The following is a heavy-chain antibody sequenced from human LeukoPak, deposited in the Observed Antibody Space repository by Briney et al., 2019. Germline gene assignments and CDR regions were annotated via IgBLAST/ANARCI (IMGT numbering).Heavy chain of an antibody. CDR2: INPNSGGT. D-gene: IGHD2-2*01. V-gene: IGHV1-2*04. J-gene: IGHJ6*04. CDR1: GYTFTGYY. CDR3: ARGGCSSTSCYSGSYYYYYYGMDV. Sequence: GASVTVSCKASGYTFTGYYMHWVRQAPGQGLEWMGWINPNSGGTNYAQKFQGWVTMTRDTSISTAYMELSRLRSDDTAVYYCARGGCSSTSCYSGSYYYYYYGMDVWGKGTTVTVSS.